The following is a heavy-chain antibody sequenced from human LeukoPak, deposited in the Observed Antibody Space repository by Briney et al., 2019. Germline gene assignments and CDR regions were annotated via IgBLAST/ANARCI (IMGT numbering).Heavy chain of an antibody. CDR3: ARDRVYYDSSGYLDAFDI. Sequence: SETLSLTCTISGGSISSYYWSWIRQPPGKGLEWIGYIYNSGTTNYNPSLNSRVTISIDTSKSQLSLKLSSLTAADTAVYYCARDRVYYDSSGYLDAFDIWGQGTMVTVSS. CDR2: IYNSGTT. D-gene: IGHD3-22*01. CDR1: GGSISSYY. J-gene: IGHJ3*02. V-gene: IGHV4-59*01.